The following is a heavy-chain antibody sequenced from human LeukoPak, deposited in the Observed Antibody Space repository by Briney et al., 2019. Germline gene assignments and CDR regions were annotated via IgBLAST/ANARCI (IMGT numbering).Heavy chain of an antibody. J-gene: IGHJ2*01. Sequence: SETLSLTCTVSGGSISSSSYYWGWIRQPPGKGLEWIGSIYYSGSTYYNPSLKSRVTISVDTSKNQFSLKLSSVTAADTAVYYCARNKTEYCSSTSCYRSYWYFDLWGRGTPVTVSS. CDR3: ARNKTEYCSSTSCYRSYWYFDL. CDR1: GGSISSSSYY. V-gene: IGHV4-39*01. D-gene: IGHD2-2*01. CDR2: IYYSGST.